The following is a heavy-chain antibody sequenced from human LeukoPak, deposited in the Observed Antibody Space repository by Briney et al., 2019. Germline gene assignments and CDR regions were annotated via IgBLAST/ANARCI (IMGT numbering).Heavy chain of an antibody. J-gene: IGHJ6*03. CDR2: IYYSGST. CDR3: ARSFAYDSSAPSYYYYMDV. Sequence: SETLSLTCTVSGGSISSSSYYWGWIRQPPGKGLEWIGSIYYSGSTYYNPSLKSRVTISVDTSKNQFSLKLSSVTAADTAVYYCARSFAYDSSAPSYYYYMDVWGKGTTVTVSS. CDR1: GGSISSSSYY. D-gene: IGHD3-22*01. V-gene: IGHV4-39*07.